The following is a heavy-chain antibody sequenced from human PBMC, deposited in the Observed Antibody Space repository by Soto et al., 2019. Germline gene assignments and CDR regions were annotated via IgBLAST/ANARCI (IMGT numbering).Heavy chain of an antibody. CDR2: IIPIFGTA. CDR3: ARDLYDFWSGYYKEPFDY. D-gene: IGHD3-3*01. Sequence: SVKVSCKASGGTFSSYAISWVRQAPGQGLEWMGGIIPIFGTANYAQKFQGRVTITTDESTSTAYMELSSLRSEDTAVYYCARDLYDFWSGYYKEPFDYWXQGTLVTVSS. V-gene: IGHV1-69*05. CDR1: GGTFSSYA. J-gene: IGHJ4*02.